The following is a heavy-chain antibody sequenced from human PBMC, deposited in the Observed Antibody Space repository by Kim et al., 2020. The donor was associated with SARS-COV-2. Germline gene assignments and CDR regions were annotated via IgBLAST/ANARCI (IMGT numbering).Heavy chain of an antibody. CDR1: GFTFDDYA. Sequence: GGSLRLSCAASGFTFDDYAMHWVRQAPGKGLEWVSLISGDGGSTYYADSVKGRFTISRDNSKNSLYLQMNSLRTEDTALYYCAKDMHYYGSGSYLEGGYWGQGTLVTVSS. D-gene: IGHD3-10*01. CDR2: ISGDGGST. V-gene: IGHV3-43*02. J-gene: IGHJ4*02. CDR3: AKDMHYYGSGSYLEGGY.